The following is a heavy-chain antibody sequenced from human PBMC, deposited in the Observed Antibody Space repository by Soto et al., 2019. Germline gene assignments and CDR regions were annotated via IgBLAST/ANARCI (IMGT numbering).Heavy chain of an antibody. D-gene: IGHD6-6*01. J-gene: IGHJ6*02. Sequence: GGSLRLSCAAPGFTFSTYSMNWVRQAPGKGLEWVSYISSGSNTIYYADSVKGRFTISRDNGQNSLYLQMSSLRDEDTAVYYCARRGSSFTHYHYSGMDVWGQGTTVTVSS. CDR1: GFTFSTYS. CDR2: ISSGSNTI. V-gene: IGHV3-48*02. CDR3: ARRGSSFTHYHYSGMDV.